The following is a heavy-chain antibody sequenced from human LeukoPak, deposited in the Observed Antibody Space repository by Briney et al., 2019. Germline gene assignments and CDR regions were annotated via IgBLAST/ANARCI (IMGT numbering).Heavy chain of an antibody. CDR2: ILPIDSNT. Sequence: GESLKISCTSSGYNFANHWIAWVRQMPGKGLEWMGIILPIDSNTKYRPSLQGQVTLSVGKSINTAYLQWSSLQASDTAMYYCATHWVASGYFGFDVWGQGTTVTVSS. V-gene: IGHV5-51*01. J-gene: IGHJ6*02. CDR3: ATHWVASGYFGFDV. CDR1: GYNFANHW. D-gene: IGHD2-15*01.